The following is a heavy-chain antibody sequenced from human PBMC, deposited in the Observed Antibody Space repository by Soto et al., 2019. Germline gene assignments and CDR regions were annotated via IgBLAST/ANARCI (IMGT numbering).Heavy chain of an antibody. CDR1: GGSISSSNW. Sequence: SETLSLTCAVSGGSISSSNWWSWVRQPPGKGLEWIGEIYHSGSTNYNPSLKSRVTISVDKSKNQFSLKLSSVTAADTAVYYCAIDYMVRGVMRCFDPWGQGILVTVSS. CDR3: AIDYMVRGVMRCFDP. V-gene: IGHV4-4*02. J-gene: IGHJ5*02. CDR2: IYHSGST. D-gene: IGHD3-10*01.